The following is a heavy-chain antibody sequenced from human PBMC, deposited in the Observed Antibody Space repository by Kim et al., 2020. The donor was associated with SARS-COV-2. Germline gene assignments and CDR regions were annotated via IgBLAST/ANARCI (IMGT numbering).Heavy chain of an antibody. J-gene: IGHJ4*02. Sequence: GSAKNLVDSVKGRFTISSDNAKNSLYLQMNSLRAEDTAVYFCATLQDDDYWGQGTLLTVSS. CDR3: ATLQDDDY. V-gene: IGHV3-7*03. D-gene: IGHD2-15*01. CDR2: GSAK.